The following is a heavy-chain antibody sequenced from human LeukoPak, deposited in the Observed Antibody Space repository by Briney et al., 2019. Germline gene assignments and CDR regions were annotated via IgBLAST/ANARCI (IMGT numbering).Heavy chain of an antibody. V-gene: IGHV3-23*01. CDR1: RFMFSSYA. CDR3: AKGDTNDYGDYYFDY. Sequence: GGSLRLSCAVSRFMFSSYAMSWVRQAPGKGLEWVSGISGSGGSTYYADSVKGRFTISRDNSKNTLYLQMNSLRAEDTAVYYCAKGDTNDYGDYYFDYWGQGTLVTVSS. D-gene: IGHD4-17*01. CDR2: ISGSGGST. J-gene: IGHJ4*02.